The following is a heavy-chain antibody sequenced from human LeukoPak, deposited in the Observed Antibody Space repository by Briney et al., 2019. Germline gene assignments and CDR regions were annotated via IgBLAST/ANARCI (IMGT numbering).Heavy chain of an antibody. V-gene: IGHV4-34*01. CDR3: ARATVSNDVLDC. D-gene: IGHD1-1*01. J-gene: IGHJ4*02. Sequence: SETLSLTCAVYGGSFSGYYWSWIRQPPGKGLEWIGEINHSGSTNYNPSLKSRVTISVDTSKNQFSLKLSSVTAADTAVYYCARATVSNDVLDCWGQGTLVTVSS. CDR1: GGSFSGYY. CDR2: INHSGST.